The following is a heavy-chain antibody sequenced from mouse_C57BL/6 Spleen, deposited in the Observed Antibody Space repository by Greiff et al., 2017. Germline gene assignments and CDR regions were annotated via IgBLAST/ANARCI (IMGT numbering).Heavy chain of an antibody. J-gene: IGHJ3*01. D-gene: IGHD2-4*01. Sequence: VQLQQSGPELVKPGASVKISCKASGYAFSSSWMNWVKQRPGKGLEWIGRIYPGDGDTNYNGKFMGKATLTADKSSSTAYMQLSSLTSEDSAVYFCARPYYDYDGGEAYWGQGTLVTVSA. CDR3: ARPYYDYDGGEAY. CDR1: GYAFSSSW. CDR2: IYPGDGDT. V-gene: IGHV1-82*01.